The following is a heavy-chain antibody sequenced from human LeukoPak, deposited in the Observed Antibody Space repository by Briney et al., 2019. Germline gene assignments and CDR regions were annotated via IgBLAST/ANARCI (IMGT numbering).Heavy chain of an antibody. J-gene: IGHJ4*02. CDR1: GFTFSSFW. D-gene: IGHD6-25*01. CDR2: IKQDGTDK. CDR3: ARGRWGSGYYFDY. Sequence: PGGSLRLSCAASGFTFSSFWMTWVRQAPGKGLEYVANIKQDGTDKYYVGSVKGRFTISRDNAKNSLYLQMSSLRAEDTAAYYCARGRWGSGYYFDYWGQGTLVTVSS. V-gene: IGHV3-7*01.